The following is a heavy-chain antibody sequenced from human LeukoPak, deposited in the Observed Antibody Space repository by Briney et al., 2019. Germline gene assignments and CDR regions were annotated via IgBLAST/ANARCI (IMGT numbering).Heavy chain of an antibody. Sequence: GGSLRLSCAASEFNFRISWMTWVRQAPGRGLEWISTITRFTGTTYYADSVKGRFTISRGDSNNTLYLQMNNLRAGDTAVYYCARDTRLMYYFDFWGQGALVTVSS. D-gene: IGHD2-2*01. CDR1: EFNFRISW. CDR3: ARDTRLMYYFDF. V-gene: IGHV3-23*01. CDR2: ITRFTGTT. J-gene: IGHJ4*02.